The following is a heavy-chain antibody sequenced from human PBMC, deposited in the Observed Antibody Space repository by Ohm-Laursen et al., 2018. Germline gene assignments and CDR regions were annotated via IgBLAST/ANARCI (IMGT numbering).Heavy chain of an antibody. Sequence: SVKVSCKVSGYTFTSYDITWVRQASGQGPEWIGWLNPVSGNSNFGQKFRDRVTMTSDTSISTAYMELYGLTSEDTAAYYCARAVRNQLVSDYWGQGTLVTVSS. CDR1: GYTFTSYD. CDR3: ARAVRNQLVSDY. J-gene: IGHJ4*02. V-gene: IGHV1-8*01. CDR2: LNPVSGNS. D-gene: IGHD1-1*01.